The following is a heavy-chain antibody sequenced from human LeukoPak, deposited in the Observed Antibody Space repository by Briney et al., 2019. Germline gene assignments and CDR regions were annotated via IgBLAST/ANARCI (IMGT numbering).Heavy chain of an antibody. D-gene: IGHD4-17*01. Sequence: SETLSLTCAVSGGSISSSYNYWGWIRQPPGKGLEWIGNIYYSGSTYYNPSLKSRVTISVDTSKNQFSLKLSSVTAADTAVYYCARDTLPMTTVTAVGSWGQGTLVTVSS. V-gene: IGHV4-39*07. CDR1: GGSISSSYNY. CDR3: ARDTLPMTTVTAVGS. J-gene: IGHJ4*02. CDR2: IYYSGST.